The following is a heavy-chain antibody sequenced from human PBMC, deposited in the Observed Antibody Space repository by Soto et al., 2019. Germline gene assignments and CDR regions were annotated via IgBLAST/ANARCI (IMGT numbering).Heavy chain of an antibody. Sequence: LRLSCAASGFTFSSYGMHWVRQAPGKGLEWVAVISHDGSNKYHADSVKGRFTISRDNSKNTLYLQMNSLRAEDTAVYYCAKDVVVGATTGLGDYYYYYGMDVWGQGTTVTVSS. J-gene: IGHJ6*02. V-gene: IGHV3-30*18. D-gene: IGHD1-26*01. CDR1: GFTFSSYG. CDR2: ISHDGSNK. CDR3: AKDVVVGATTGLGDYYYYYGMDV.